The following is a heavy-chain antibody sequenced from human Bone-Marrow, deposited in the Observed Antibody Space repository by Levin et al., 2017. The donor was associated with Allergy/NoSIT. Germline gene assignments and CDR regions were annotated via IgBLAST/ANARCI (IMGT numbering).Heavy chain of an antibody. CDR3: IEAVRLGELSSDY. J-gene: IGHJ4*02. CDR2: IRSKANSYAT. V-gene: IGHV3-73*01. D-gene: IGHD3-16*02. CDR1: GFTFSGSA. Sequence: LSLTCAASGFTFSGSAMHWVRQASGKGLEWVGRIRSKANSYATEYAASVKGRFTISRDDSKNTAYLQMNSLKTEDTAVYYCIEAVRLGELSSDYWGQGTLVTVSS.